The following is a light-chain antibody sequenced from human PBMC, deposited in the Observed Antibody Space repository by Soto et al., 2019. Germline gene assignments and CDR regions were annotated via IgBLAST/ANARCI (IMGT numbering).Light chain of an antibody. CDR2: EVS. V-gene: IGLV2-14*01. Sequence: QSALTQPASVSGSPGQSITISGTGTSSDVGSYNYVSWYQQHPGKAPKLMIYEVSDRPSGISSRFSGSKSGNTASLTISGLQTEDEADYSCSSYTSSSTLFGTGTKLTVL. J-gene: IGLJ1*01. CDR1: SSDVGSYNY. CDR3: SSYTSSSTL.